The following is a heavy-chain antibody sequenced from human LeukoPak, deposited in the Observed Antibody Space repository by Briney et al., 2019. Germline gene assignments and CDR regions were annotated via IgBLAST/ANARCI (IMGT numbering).Heavy chain of an antibody. D-gene: IGHD2-2*01. CDR3: ARSSTSRKNCYYYGMDV. CDR2: IYHSGST. CDR1: GGSISSGGYS. J-gene: IGHJ6*02. V-gene: IGHV4-30-2*01. Sequence: SQTLSLTCAISGGSISSGGYSWSWIRQPPGKGLEWIGYIYHSGSTYYNPSLKSRVTISVDRSKNQFSLKLSSVTAADTAVYYCARSSTSRKNCYYYGMDVWGQGTTVTVSS.